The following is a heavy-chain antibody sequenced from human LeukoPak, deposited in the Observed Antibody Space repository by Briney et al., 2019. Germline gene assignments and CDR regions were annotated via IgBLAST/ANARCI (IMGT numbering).Heavy chain of an antibody. Sequence: SETLSLTCTVSGGSISSYYWTWIRQPAGKGLEWIGRIYTTGSTNYNPSLDSRVTMSVDTSKNQFSLKLSSVTAADTAVYYCARQTAVAGKAGFDYWGQGTLVTVSS. J-gene: IGHJ4*02. CDR1: GGSISSYY. V-gene: IGHV4-4*07. D-gene: IGHD6-19*01. CDR3: ARQTAVAGKAGFDY. CDR2: IYTTGST.